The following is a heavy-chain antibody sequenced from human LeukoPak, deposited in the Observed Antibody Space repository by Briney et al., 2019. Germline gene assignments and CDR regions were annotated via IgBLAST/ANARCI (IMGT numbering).Heavy chain of an antibody. V-gene: IGHV4-59*13. CDR1: GGSISTYY. CDR2: IYYSGSA. CDR3: ARSYGSGNYFDY. D-gene: IGHD3-10*01. Sequence: SETLSLTCTVSGGSISTYYWCWIRQPPGKGLGWIGYIYYSGSAKYNPSLKIRVTLSVDTSKNQFSLKLSSVTAADTAVYYCARSYGSGNYFDYWGQGTLVTVSS. J-gene: IGHJ4*02.